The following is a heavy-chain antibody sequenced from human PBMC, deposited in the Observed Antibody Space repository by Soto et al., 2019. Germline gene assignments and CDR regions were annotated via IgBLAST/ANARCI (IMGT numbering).Heavy chain of an antibody. CDR1: GDSISSNPYY. D-gene: IGHD3-10*01. CDR3: VRHLWGSVEFGY. CDR2: IYYSGSP. Sequence: QLQLQESGPGLVKPSETLSLTCTVSGDSISSNPYYWGWIRQPPGRGLEWIGSIYYSGSPYYNPYLKIRVTRSVARSNNQFSLKLSSVTAADTAVYDCVRHLWGSVEFGYWGQGTLVTVS. V-gene: IGHV4-39*01. J-gene: IGHJ4*02.